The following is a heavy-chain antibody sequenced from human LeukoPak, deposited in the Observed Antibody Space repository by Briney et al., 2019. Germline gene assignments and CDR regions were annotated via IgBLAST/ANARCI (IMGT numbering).Heavy chain of an antibody. CDR3: ARGGNILIGYYTDLFDP. V-gene: IGHV4-59*01. CDR1: GGSISSYY. J-gene: IGHJ5*02. D-gene: IGHD3-9*01. CDR2: IYYSGST. Sequence: PSETLSLTCTVSGGSISSYYWSWIRQPPGKGLEWIGYIYYSGSTNYNPSLKSRVTISVDTSKNQFSLKLSSVTAADTAVYYCARGGNILIGYYTDLFDPWGQGTLVTVSS.